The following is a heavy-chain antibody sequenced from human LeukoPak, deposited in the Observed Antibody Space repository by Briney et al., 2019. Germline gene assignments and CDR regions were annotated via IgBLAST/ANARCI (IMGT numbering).Heavy chain of an antibody. CDR3: ARGRYCSSTNCYGNWFDP. CDR2: IFYSGNT. Sequence: NPSETLSLTCTVSGGSISSSSYYWGWIRQPPGKGLEWIGSIFYSGNTYYNPSLKSRVTISVDTSKSQFSLKLSSATAADTAVYYCARGRYCSSTNCYGNWFDPWGQGTLVTVSS. J-gene: IGHJ5*02. CDR1: GGSISSSSYY. D-gene: IGHD2-2*01. V-gene: IGHV4-39*01.